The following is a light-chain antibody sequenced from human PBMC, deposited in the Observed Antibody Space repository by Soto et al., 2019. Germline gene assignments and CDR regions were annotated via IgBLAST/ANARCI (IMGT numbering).Light chain of an antibody. V-gene: IGLV2-14*01. Sequence: QSALTQPASVSGSPGQSITISCTGTSSDVGGYNYVSWYQQHPGKAPKLMIYDVSNRPSGVSNRFSGSKSGNMASLTISGLQAEDEADYYCSSYTSSSTLVFGGGTKLTV. CDR1: SSDVGGYNY. CDR2: DVS. J-gene: IGLJ2*01. CDR3: SSYTSSSTLV.